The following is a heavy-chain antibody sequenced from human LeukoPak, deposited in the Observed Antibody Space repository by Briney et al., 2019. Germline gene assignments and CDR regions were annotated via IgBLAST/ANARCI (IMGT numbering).Heavy chain of an antibody. D-gene: IGHD3-22*01. CDR1: GGTFSSYA. CDR2: IIPIFGTA. V-gene: IGHV1-69*13. CDR3: ASPPPDTYYCDSSGYSDLDY. J-gene: IGHJ4*02. Sequence: GASVKVSCKASGGTFSSYAISWVRQAPGQGLEWMGGIIPIFGTANYAQKFQGRVTITADESTSTAYMELSSLRSEDTAVYYCASPPPDTYYCDSSGYSDLDYWGQGTLVTVSS.